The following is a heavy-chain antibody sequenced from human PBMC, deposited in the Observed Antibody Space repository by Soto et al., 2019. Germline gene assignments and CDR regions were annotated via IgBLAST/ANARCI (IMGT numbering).Heavy chain of an antibody. J-gene: IGHJ4*02. CDR3: GKTSRFDC. D-gene: IGHD6-6*01. Sequence: QVQLQQWGAGLLKPSETLSLTCAVYCGSFSSYYWSWIRQPPGKGLEWIGEINHSGSTNYNPSLKSPVTLSVDTSQEQFSLEPSSVTPADPAVYYCGKTSRFDCWGQGTLVTVSS. V-gene: IGHV4-34*01. CDR2: INHSGST. CDR1: CGSFSSYY.